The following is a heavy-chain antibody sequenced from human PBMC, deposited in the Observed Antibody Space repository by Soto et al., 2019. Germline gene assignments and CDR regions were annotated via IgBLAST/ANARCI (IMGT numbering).Heavy chain of an antibody. CDR1: GFTFSSYS. Sequence: EVQLVESGGGLVKPGGSLRLSCAASGFTFSSYSMNWVRQAPGKGLEWVSSISSSSSYIYYADSVKGRFTISRDNAKNSLYLQMNSLRAEDTAVYYCASSVVVTAVFDYWGQGQWSPSLQ. V-gene: IGHV3-21*01. D-gene: IGHD2-21*02. CDR3: ASSVVVTAVFDY. CDR2: ISSSSSYI. J-gene: IGHJ3*01.